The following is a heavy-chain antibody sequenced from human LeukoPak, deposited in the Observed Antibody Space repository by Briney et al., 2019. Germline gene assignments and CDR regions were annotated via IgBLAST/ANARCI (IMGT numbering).Heavy chain of an antibody. CDR1: GGSFSGDF. D-gene: IGHD6-13*01. CDR3: AREDRNIAAARSVGY. J-gene: IGHJ4*02. Sequence: SETLSLTCAVYGGSFSGDFWSWIRQSPGKGLEWIGEINHGGSTTYNPSLQSRVTMSVDTSTNQISLKMTSVTAADTAVYYCAREDRNIAAARSVGYWGQGTLVTVSS. CDR2: INHGGST. V-gene: IGHV4-34*01.